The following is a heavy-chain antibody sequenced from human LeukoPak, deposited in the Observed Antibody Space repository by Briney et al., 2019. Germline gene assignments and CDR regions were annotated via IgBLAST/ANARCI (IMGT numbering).Heavy chain of an antibody. CDR3: ASCDYADAFDI. Sequence: SETLSVTCTVSGGSISSYYWSWIRQPPGKGLEWIGYMYYGVSSNYNPSLKSRITISVDTSKNQFSLKLSSVTAADTAVYYCASCDYADAFDIWGQGTMVTVSS. V-gene: IGHV4-59*12. CDR2: MYYGVSS. D-gene: IGHD4-17*01. CDR1: GGSISSYY. J-gene: IGHJ3*02.